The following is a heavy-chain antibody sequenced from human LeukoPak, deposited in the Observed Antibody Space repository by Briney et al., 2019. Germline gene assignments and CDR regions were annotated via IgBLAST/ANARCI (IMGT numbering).Heavy chain of an antibody. V-gene: IGHV4-4*07. CDR1: GGSISSYY. J-gene: IGHJ3*02. CDR3: ARGRYCSADICSGGDAFDI. Sequence: SETLSLTCTVSGGSISSYYWSWIRQPAGEGLEWIGRIYTRGSTNYNPSLKSRVTMSVDTSKNQFSLKLSSVTAADTAVYYCARGRYCSADICSGGDAFDIWGQGTMVSVSS. D-gene: IGHD2-15*01. CDR2: IYTRGST.